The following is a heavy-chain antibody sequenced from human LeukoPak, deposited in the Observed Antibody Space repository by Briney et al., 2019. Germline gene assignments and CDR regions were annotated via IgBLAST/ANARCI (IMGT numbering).Heavy chain of an antibody. CDR2: IYTSGST. J-gene: IGHJ3*02. Sequence: SETLSLTCTVSGGSISSGSYYWSWIRQPAGKGLEWIGRIYTSGSTNYNPYLKSRVTISVDTSKNQFSLKLSSVTAADTAVYYCAREIVVPTDAFDIWGQGTMVTVSS. V-gene: IGHV4-61*02. D-gene: IGHD3-22*01. CDR3: AREIVVPTDAFDI. CDR1: GGSISSGSYY.